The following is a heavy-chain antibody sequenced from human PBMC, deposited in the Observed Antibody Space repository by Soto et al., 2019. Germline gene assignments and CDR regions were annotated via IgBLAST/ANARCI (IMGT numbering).Heavy chain of an antibody. CDR2: TYYRSKWDY. V-gene: IGHV6-1*01. CDR3: ARLIGNSWLDS. D-gene: IGHD2-8*01. CDR1: GDSVSPNSAT. J-gene: IGHJ5*01. Sequence: SQTLPLTCAISGDSVSPNSATWDWIRPSPSRGLEWLGRTYYRSKWDYDYAASVKGRININPDTSNNQVSLHLDSVTPDDTAVYYCARLIGNSWLDSWGQGTLVTVSS.